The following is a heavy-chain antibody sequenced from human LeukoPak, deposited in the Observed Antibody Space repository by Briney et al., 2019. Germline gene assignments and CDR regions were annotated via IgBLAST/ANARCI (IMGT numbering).Heavy chain of an antibody. Sequence: PGRSLRLSCTASGFTFGDYAMSWVRQAPGKGLEWVGFIRSKAYGGTTEYAASVKGRFTISRDDSKSIAYLQMNSLKTEDTAVYYCTSELGYCSGGSCLPRDYWGQGTLVTVSS. D-gene: IGHD2-15*01. J-gene: IGHJ4*02. CDR2: IRSKAYGGTT. CDR1: GFTFGDYA. V-gene: IGHV3-49*04. CDR3: TSELGYCSGGSCLPRDY.